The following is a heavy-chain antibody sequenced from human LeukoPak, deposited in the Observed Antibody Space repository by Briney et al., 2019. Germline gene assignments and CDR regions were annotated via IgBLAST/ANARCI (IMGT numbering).Heavy chain of an antibody. V-gene: IGHV4-59*01. CDR3: ARENFYDTSGYYYGVNYFDP. CDR1: GRSFSGYF. Sequence: SETLSLTCAVYGRSFSGYFWNWIRQPPGKGLEWIGYVYYTGSTNYNPFLKSRVTISVDTSKKQFSLKLSSVTAADTAVYYCARENFYDTSGYYYGVNYFDPWGQGTLVTVSS. CDR2: VYYTGST. J-gene: IGHJ5*02. D-gene: IGHD3-22*01.